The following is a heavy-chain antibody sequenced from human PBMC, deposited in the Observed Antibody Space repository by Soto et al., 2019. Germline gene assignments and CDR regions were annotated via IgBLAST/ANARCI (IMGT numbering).Heavy chain of an antibody. CDR1: GGSISSYY. CDR2: IYHSGST. V-gene: IGHV4-59*08. D-gene: IGHD3-16*02. CDR3: ARRFDYVWGSYRYSPYFDY. Sequence: SETLSLTCTVSGGSISSYYWSWIRQPPGKGLEWIGYIYHSGSTYYNPSLKSRVTISVDTSKNQFSLKLSSVTAADTAVYYCARRFDYVWGSYRYSPYFDYWGQGTLVTVSS. J-gene: IGHJ4*02.